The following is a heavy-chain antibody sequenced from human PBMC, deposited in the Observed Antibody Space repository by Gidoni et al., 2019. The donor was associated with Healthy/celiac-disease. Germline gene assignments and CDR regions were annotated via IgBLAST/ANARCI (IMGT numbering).Heavy chain of an antibody. J-gene: IGHJ3*02. Sequence: QITLKESGPTLVKPTQTLTLTCTFSGFSLSTSGVGVGWIRQPPGKALEWLALIYWNDDKRYSPSLKSRLTITKDTSKNQVVITMTNMDPVDTATYYCAHFIDYYDSSGQTGYDAFDIWGQGTMVTVSS. CDR2: IYWNDDK. V-gene: IGHV2-5*01. D-gene: IGHD3-22*01. CDR1: GFSLSTSGVG. CDR3: AHFIDYYDSSGQTGYDAFDI.